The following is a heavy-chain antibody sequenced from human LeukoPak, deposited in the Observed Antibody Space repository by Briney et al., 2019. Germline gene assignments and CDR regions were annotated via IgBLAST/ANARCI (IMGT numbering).Heavy chain of an antibody. CDR2: IYTTEST. CDR1: GGSISTYY. J-gene: IGHJ4*02. D-gene: IGHD1-1*01. CDR3: ARRRTTGTTGYFDY. V-gene: IGHV4-4*09. Sequence: SETLSLTCTVSGGSISTYYWSWIRQPPGKGLEWIGYIYTTESTNYNPSLESRVTISVDTSKNQFSLMLSSVTAADTAFYYCARRRTTGTTGYFDYWDQGILVTVSS.